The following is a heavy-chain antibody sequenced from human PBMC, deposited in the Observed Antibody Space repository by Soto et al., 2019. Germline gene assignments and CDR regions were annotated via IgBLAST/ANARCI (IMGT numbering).Heavy chain of an antibody. Sequence: GASVKVSCKASGYTFTSYYMHWVRQAPGQGLEWMGIINPSGGSTSYAQKFQGRVTMTRDTSTSTVYMELSSLRSEDTAVYYCARGGYSYGHPGDFDYWGQGTLVTVSS. D-gene: IGHD5-18*01. CDR2: INPSGGST. CDR3: ARGGYSYGHPGDFDY. CDR1: GYTFTSYY. J-gene: IGHJ4*02. V-gene: IGHV1-46*01.